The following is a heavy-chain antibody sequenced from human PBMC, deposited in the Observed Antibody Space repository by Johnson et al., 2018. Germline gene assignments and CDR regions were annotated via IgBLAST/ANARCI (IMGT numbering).Heavy chain of an antibody. CDR3: ARHGSGWFEEYYYYGMDV. J-gene: IGHJ6*02. Sequence: EVQLLESGAEVKKPGESLKISCKGSGYSFTSYWIGWVRQMPGKGLEWMGIIYPGDSDTRYSPSFHGQVTISADKSISTAYLQWSSLKASDTAMYYCARHGSGWFEEYYYYGMDVWGQGTTVTVSS. V-gene: IGHV5-51*01. CDR2: IYPGDSDT. D-gene: IGHD6-19*01. CDR1: GYSFTSYW.